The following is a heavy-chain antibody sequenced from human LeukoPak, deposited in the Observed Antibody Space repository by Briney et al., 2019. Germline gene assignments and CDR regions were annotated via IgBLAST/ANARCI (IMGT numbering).Heavy chain of an antibody. Sequence: GGSLRLSCAASGFTLRSYTMNWVRQAPGKGLEWVSSIGISSNKIYYADSVKGRFTISRDNAKNTLYLQMNSLRAEDTAVYYCARIIVGATGVDYWGQGTLVTVSS. CDR2: IGISSNKI. D-gene: IGHD1-26*01. CDR1: GFTLRSYT. J-gene: IGHJ4*02. CDR3: ARIIVGATGVDY. V-gene: IGHV3-21*01.